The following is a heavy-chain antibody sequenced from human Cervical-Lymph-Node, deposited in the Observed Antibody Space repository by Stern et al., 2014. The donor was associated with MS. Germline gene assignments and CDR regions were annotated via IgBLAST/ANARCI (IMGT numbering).Heavy chain of an antibody. CDR2: ISYDGSSK. CDR1: GFIFSNYA. D-gene: IGHD6-6*01. CDR3: ASDYSTSSGRGDY. V-gene: IGHV3-30*04. Sequence: VQLLESGGGVVQPGRSLRLSCAASGFIFSNYAMYWVRQAPGKGLEWLSIISYDGSSKYYADSVKGRFTISRDNSRDTLYLQMNSLRTEDTAMYYCASDYSTSSGRGDYWGQGTLVTVSS. J-gene: IGHJ4*02.